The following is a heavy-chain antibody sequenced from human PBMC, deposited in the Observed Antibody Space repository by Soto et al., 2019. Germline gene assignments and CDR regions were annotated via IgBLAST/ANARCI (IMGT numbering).Heavy chain of an antibody. V-gene: IGHV3-53*01. CDR2: LYDVDGT. CDR1: GLTVSGKKY. D-gene: IGHD1-1*01. CDR3: ASWHEREHAYDV. Sequence: DVQLVESGGGLIQPGESLRLSCAAFGLTVSGKKYVAWVRQAPGKGLEWVSALYDVDGTYYADSVKGRFTTSRDSSKTTVYLQMNAVRPDDTAVYYCASWHEREHAYDVWGQGTTVTVSS. J-gene: IGHJ3*01.